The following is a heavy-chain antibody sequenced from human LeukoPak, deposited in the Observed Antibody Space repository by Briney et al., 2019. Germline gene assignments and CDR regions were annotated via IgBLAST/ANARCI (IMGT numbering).Heavy chain of an antibody. V-gene: IGHV3-21*01. CDR3: AREPYLYYDSSGPGYFQH. CDR1: GFTFSSYS. Sequence: GGSLRLSCAASGFTFSSYSMNWVRQAPGKGLEWVSSISSSSSYIYYADSVKGRFTISRDNAKNSLYLQMNSLRAEDTAVYCCAREPYLYYDSSGPGYFQHWGQGTLVTVSS. CDR2: ISSSSSYI. D-gene: IGHD3-22*01. J-gene: IGHJ1*01.